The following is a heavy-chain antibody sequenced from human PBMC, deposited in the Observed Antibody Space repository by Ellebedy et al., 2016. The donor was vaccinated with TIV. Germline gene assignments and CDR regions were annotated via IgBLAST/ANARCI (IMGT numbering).Heavy chain of an antibody. CDR3: VKGAFPVPTVMAV. CDR1: GFSVSG. V-gene: IGHV3-30*02. CDR2: VRSDGTTK. Sequence: GGSLRLSCATSGFSVSGMHWVRQAPGKGLEWVAFVRSDGTTKYYMDSVKGRFTISRDISKNTLDLQMNSLTTEDTGVYYCVKGAFPVPTVMAVWGQGTMVTVSS. J-gene: IGHJ6*02. D-gene: IGHD4-17*01.